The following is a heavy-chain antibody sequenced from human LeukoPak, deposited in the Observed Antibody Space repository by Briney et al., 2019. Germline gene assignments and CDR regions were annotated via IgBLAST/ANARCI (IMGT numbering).Heavy chain of an antibody. CDR2: IYSSGNS. Sequence: PSETLSLTCTVSGGSISSESYYWSWIRQPAGKGLEWIGRIYSSGNSKYNPSLKSRVTMSVDTSRNQFSLNLSSVTAADTAVYYCARDMTGSGWNDAFDIWGQGTMVTVSS. V-gene: IGHV4-61*02. CDR1: GGSISSESYY. J-gene: IGHJ3*02. CDR3: ARDMTGSGWNDAFDI. D-gene: IGHD6-19*01.